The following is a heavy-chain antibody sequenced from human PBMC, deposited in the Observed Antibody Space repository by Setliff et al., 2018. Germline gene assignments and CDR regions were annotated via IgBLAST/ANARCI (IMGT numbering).Heavy chain of an antibody. D-gene: IGHD2-15*01. V-gene: IGHV1-8*02. CDR1: GYTFTSDD. CDR2: MNPNSGNT. J-gene: IGHJ3*02. CDR3: VRGGRAMGYCSGGTCLENAFDI. Sequence: ASVKVSCKASGYTFTSDDINWVRQATGQGLEWMGWMNPNSGNTGYALKFQGRVTMTRNTSMSTAYMELSSLRSEDTAIYYCVRGGRAMGYCSGGTCLENAFDIWGQGTMVTVSS.